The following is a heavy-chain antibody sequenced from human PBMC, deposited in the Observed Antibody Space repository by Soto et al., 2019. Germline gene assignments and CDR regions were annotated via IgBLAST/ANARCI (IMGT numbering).Heavy chain of an antibody. V-gene: IGHV3-21*02. D-gene: IGHD4-17*01. J-gene: IGHJ3*02. CDR1: GFTFSDYS. CDR3: ARVMTTVTTSDAFDI. Sequence: EVQLVESGGGLVKPGGSLRLSCAASGFTFSDYSMNWVRQAPGKGLEWVSSISSRNSYVYYADSVKGRFTISRDNAKNSLSLQMNSLRAEDTALYYCARVMTTVTTSDAFDIWGQGTMVTVSS. CDR2: ISSRNSYV.